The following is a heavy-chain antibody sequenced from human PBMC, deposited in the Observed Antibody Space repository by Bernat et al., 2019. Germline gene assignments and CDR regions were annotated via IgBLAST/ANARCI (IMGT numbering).Heavy chain of an antibody. CDR3: ARLQWYYYDSSGYDAFDI. V-gene: IGHV4-39*01. CDR2: VYSSGST. J-gene: IGHJ3*02. CDR1: AGSISSNNYF. Sequence: QVQLQESGPGLVKPSETLSLTCTVSAGSISSNNYFWGWIREPPGKGLEWIGSVYSSGSTYYNPSLKGRVTISVDTSKNQFSLKLSSVTAADTAVYYCARLQWYYYDSSGYDAFDIWGQGTMVTVSS. D-gene: IGHD3-22*01.